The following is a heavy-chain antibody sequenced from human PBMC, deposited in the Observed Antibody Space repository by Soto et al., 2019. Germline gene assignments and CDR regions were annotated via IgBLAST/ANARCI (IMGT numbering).Heavy chain of an antibody. V-gene: IGHV3-30*18. J-gene: IGHJ6*02. Sequence: QVQLVESGGGMVQPGRSLRLSCATSGFTFSRYGIHWVRQAPGKGLEWVAVTSHDGTNKYYTDSVKGRFIISRDNSKNTLYLEMNSLRAEDTAVYYCAKETVATIRPTRIYYYYGLDVWGQGTTVSVSS. CDR1: GFTFSRYG. CDR2: TSHDGTNK. CDR3: AKETVATIRPTRIYYYYGLDV. D-gene: IGHD5-12*01.